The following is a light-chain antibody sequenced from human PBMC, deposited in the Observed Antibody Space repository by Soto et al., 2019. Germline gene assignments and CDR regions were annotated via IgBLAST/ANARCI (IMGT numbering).Light chain of an antibody. CDR2: AAS. J-gene: IGKJ3*01. CDR1: QGIRNF. Sequence: IQMTQSPTSLSASVGDRVTITCQASQGIRNFVAWYQQKPGKAPKLLIYAASTLQSGVPSRFSGSGSGTDFPLTISSLQPEDVATYSCQKYSSVPVFGPGTKVEIK. CDR3: QKYSSVPV. V-gene: IGKV1-27*01.